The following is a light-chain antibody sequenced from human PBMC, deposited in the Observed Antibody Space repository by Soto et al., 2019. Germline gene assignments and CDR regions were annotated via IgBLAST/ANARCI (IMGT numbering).Light chain of an antibody. J-gene: IGKJ1*01. Sequence: EIVMTQSPATLSVSTGERATLSCWASQSVSSNLAWYQRKPGQAPRLLIYGASTRATGIPVRFSGSGSGTEFTLTISSLQSEDFAVYYCQQYNNWPWTFGQGTKV. V-gene: IGKV3-15*01. CDR2: GAS. CDR1: QSVSSN. CDR3: QQYNNWPWT.